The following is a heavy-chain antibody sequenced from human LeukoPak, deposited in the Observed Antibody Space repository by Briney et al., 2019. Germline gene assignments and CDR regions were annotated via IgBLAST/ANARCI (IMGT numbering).Heavy chain of an antibody. D-gene: IGHD1/OR15-1a*01. J-gene: IGHJ6*02. V-gene: IGHV3-66*01. CDR3: ARSTSNYGMDV. CDR1: GFTVSSNY. Sequence: QTGGSLRLSCAASGFTVSSNYMSWVRQAPGKGLEWVSVIYSGGSTYYADSVKGRFTISRDNSKNTLYLQMNSLRAEDTAVYYCARSTSNYGMDVWGQGTTVTASS. CDR2: IYSGGST.